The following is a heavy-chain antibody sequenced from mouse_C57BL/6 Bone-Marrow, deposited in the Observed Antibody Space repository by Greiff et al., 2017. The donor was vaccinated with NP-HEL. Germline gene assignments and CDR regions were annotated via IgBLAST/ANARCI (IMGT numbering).Heavy chain of an antibody. V-gene: IGHV1-50*01. CDR2: IDPSDSYT. J-gene: IGHJ2*01. Sequence: QVQLQQPGAELVKPGASVKLSCKASGYTFTSYWMQWVKQRPGQGLEWIGEIDPSDSYTNYNKKFKGKATLTVDTSSSTAYMQRSSLTSEDSAVYYCARRSAKLGRSGYYFDYWGQGTTLTVSS. D-gene: IGHD4-1*01. CDR1: GYTFTSYW. CDR3: ARRSAKLGRSGYYFDY.